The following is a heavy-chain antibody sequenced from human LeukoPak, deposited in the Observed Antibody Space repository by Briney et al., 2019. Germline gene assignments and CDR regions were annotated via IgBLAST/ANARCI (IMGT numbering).Heavy chain of an antibody. Sequence: GGSLRLSCAASGFTFSVYAMSWVRQAPGKGLEWVSGISGSGDSTFYADAVKGRFTISRDHSKTPIYLQMNSLRAKDTALYYCVRNSGGSAAHPFDYWGQGTLVTVSS. D-gene: IGHD6-13*01. V-gene: IGHV3-23*01. CDR3: VRNSGGSAAHPFDY. J-gene: IGHJ4*02. CDR1: GFTFSVYA. CDR2: ISGSGDST.